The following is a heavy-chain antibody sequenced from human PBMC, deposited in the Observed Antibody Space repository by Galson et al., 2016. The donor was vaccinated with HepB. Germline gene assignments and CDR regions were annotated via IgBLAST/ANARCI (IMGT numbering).Heavy chain of an antibody. CDR2: IYPGDSDA. D-gene: IGHD3-10*01. CDR3: ARHRGVNGGELQY. Sequence: QSGAEVKKPGESLRISCKASGYSFLTYWIGWVRQMPGKGLEWMGIIYPGDSDARYRASFQGQVTIPVDNSISTAYLQWSSLKTSDTATYYCARHRGVNGGELQYWGQGTLVTVS. J-gene: IGHJ4*02. V-gene: IGHV5-51*01. CDR1: GYSFLTYW.